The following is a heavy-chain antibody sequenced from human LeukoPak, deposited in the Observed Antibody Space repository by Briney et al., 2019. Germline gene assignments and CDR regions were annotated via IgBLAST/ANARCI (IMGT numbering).Heavy chain of an antibody. J-gene: IGHJ6*04. CDR3: ARVGVTMVRGPYYCGMDV. CDR1: GFTFSSYG. CDR2: ISYDGSNK. Sequence: GGSLRLSCAASGFTFSSYGMHWVRQAPGKGLEWVAVISYDGSNKYYADSVKGRFTISRDNSKNTLYLQMNSLRAEDTAVYYCARVGVTMVRGPYYCGMDVWGKGTTVTVSS. D-gene: IGHD3-10*01. V-gene: IGHV3-30*03.